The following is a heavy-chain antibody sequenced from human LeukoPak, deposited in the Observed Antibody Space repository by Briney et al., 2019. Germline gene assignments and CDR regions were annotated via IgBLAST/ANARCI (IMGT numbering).Heavy chain of an antibody. CDR3: ARDAAYGYDRFDY. D-gene: IGHD5-18*01. J-gene: IGHJ4*02. Sequence: ASVMVSCKASGYDFSRYDINWVRLAPGQGLEWMGWMNPNNGDTDYAQNFQGRVTMTRDTSMSTAYMELSSLRAEDTAVYYCARDAAYGYDRFDYWGQGTQVTVSS. CDR2: MNPNNGDT. CDR1: GYDFSRYD. V-gene: IGHV1-8*01.